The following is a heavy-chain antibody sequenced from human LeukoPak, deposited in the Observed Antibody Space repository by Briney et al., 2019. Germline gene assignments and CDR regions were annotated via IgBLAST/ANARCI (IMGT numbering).Heavy chain of an antibody. J-gene: IGHJ5*02. CDR2: INPNSGGT. CDR3: ARADRLHGGPYLIGP. D-gene: IGHD2-21*01. Sequence: ASAKVSCKTSGYSFTDYYMHWVRQAPGQGLEWMGWINPNSGGTSAAQKFQGRVTMTRDTSITTVYMEVSWLTSDDTAIYYCARADRLHGGPYLIGPWGQGTLVTVSS. V-gene: IGHV1-2*02. CDR1: GYSFTDYY.